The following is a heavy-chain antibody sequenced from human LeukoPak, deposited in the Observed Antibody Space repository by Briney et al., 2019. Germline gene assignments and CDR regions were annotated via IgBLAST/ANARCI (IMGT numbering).Heavy chain of an antibody. CDR2: IWYDGSNK. CDR3: AKVPLLDSSGWYEDY. V-gene: IGHV3-33*06. D-gene: IGHD6-19*01. J-gene: IGHJ4*02. Sequence: GGSLRLSCAASGFIFKTYAMHWVRQAPGKGLEWVTMIWYDGSNKYYGDSVKGRFTISRDNSKNTLYLQMNSLRAEDTAVYYCAKVPLLDSSGWYEDYWGQGTLVTVSS. CDR1: GFIFKTYA.